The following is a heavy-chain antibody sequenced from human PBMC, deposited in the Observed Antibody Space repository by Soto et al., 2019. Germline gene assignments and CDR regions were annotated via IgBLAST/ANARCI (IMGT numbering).Heavy chain of an antibody. J-gene: IGHJ6*02. CDR2: IDTSVSS. CDR3: ARDGEAYCSSTSCYRRMDV. D-gene: IGHD2-2*01. Sequence: LSLACTVPGASVRTPDWTWVRPPAGEGPERSGRIDTSVSSNYNTSLKSRVTLSVDTSKNQFSLKLSSVTAADTAVYYCARDGEAYCSSTSCYRRMDVWGQGTT. V-gene: IGHV4-4*07. CDR1: GASVRTPD.